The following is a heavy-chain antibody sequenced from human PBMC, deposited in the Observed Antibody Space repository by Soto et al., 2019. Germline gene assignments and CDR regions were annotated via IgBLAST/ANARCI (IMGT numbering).Heavy chain of an antibody. V-gene: IGHV3-49*04. J-gene: IGHJ6*02. CDR2: IRSKAYGGTT. Sequence: EVQLVESGGGLVQPGRSLRLSCTASGFTFGDYAMSWVRQAPGKGLEWVGFIRSKAYGGTTEYAASVKGRFTISRDDSKSIAYLQMNSLKTEDTAVYYCTRSRTASHGAVAGTGRRGRGYYYGMDVWGQGTTVTVSS. CDR1: GFTFGDYA. CDR3: TRSRTASHGAVAGTGRRGRGYYYGMDV. D-gene: IGHD6-19*01.